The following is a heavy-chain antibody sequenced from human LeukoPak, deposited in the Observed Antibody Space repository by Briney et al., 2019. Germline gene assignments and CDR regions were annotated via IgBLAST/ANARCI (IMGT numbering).Heavy chain of an antibody. CDR1: GGAFSGNY. Sequence: SETLSVTCAVYGGAFSGNYWSWIRQPPGKGLEWIGEMDHSGSTNYNPSLKSRVTISVDTSKNHFSLKLSSVTAADTAVYYCARGQGDAWSGYVLNVWGEGTTVTASS. D-gene: IGHD3-3*01. CDR2: MDHSGST. CDR3: ARGQGDAWSGYVLNV. V-gene: IGHV4-34*01. J-gene: IGHJ6*04.